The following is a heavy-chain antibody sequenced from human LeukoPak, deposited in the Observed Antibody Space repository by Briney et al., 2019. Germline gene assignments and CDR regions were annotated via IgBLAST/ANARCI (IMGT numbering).Heavy chain of an antibody. V-gene: IGHV4-34*01. CDR3: ARASRDFWSGSYYFDY. D-gene: IGHD3-3*01. J-gene: IGHJ4*02. CDR1: GGSISSYY. CDR2: INHSGST. Sequence: SETLSLTCTVSGGSISSYYWSWIRQPPGKGLEWIGEINHSGSTNYNPSLKSRVTISVDTSKNQFSLKLSSVTAADTAVYYCARASRDFWSGSYYFDYWGQGTLVTVSS.